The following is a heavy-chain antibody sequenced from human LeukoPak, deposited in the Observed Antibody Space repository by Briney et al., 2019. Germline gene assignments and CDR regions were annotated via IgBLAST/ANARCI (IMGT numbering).Heavy chain of an antibody. V-gene: IGHV1-46*01. CDR3: ARGDLTGYDLFDY. Sequence: ASVKVSCKASGYTFSNFYVHWVRQAPGQGLEWMGIINPNGGATTYAQKFQGRATLTGDMSTTTVYMELSSLRSDDTAVYYCARGDLTGYDLFDYWGQGTLVTVSS. CDR1: GYTFSNFY. D-gene: IGHD3-9*01. CDR2: INPNGGAT. J-gene: IGHJ4*02.